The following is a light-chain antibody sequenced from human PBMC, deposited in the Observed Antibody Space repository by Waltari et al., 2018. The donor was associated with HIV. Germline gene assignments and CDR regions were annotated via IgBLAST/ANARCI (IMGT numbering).Light chain of an antibody. CDR2: EVS. J-gene: IGLJ2*01. CDR1: SSDVGTYNR. CDR3: SSFTTSSTLI. Sequence: QSALTQPPSVSGSPGQSVTISCTGTSSDVGTYNRVSWYQHPPGTAPKVVIYEVSNRPSGVPDRFSGSKSGNTASLTISGLQAEDEADYYCSSFTTSSTLIFGGGTRLTVL. V-gene: IGLV2-18*02.